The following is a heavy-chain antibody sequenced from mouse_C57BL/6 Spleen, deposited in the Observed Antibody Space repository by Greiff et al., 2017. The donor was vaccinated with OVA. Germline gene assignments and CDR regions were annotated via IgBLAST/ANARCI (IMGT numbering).Heavy chain of an antibody. CDR3: ARTGTGYFDV. V-gene: IGHV1-59*01. J-gene: IGHJ1*03. Sequence: QVQLQQPGAELVRPGTSVKLSCKASGYTFTSYWMHWVKQRPGQGLEWIGVIDPSDSYTNYNQKFKGKATLTVDTYSSTAYMQLSSLTSEDSAVYYCARTGTGYFDVWGTGTTVTVSS. D-gene: IGHD4-1*01. CDR2: IDPSDSYT. CDR1: GYTFTSYW.